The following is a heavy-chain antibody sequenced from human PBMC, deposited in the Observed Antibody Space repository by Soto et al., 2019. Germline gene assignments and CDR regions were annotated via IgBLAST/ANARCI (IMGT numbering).Heavy chain of an antibody. V-gene: IGHV3-48*02. Sequence: EVQLVESGGDWVQPGGSLRLSCVASGFAFDTYNMNWVRQTPGKGLEWVSYISTSSSTIYYADSVKGRFTISRDNAKKSLFLQMNNLRDEDAAVYYCARDDCTSASCYLDYWGQGTLVTVSS. D-gene: IGHD2-2*01. CDR3: ARDDCTSASCYLDY. J-gene: IGHJ4*02. CDR1: GFAFDTYN. CDR2: ISTSSSTI.